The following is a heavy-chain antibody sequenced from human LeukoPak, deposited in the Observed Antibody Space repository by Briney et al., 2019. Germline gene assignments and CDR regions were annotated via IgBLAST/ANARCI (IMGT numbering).Heavy chain of an antibody. V-gene: IGHV4-59*08. Sequence: SETLSLTCTVSGGSISSYYWSWIRQPPGKGLEWIGYIYYSGSTNYNPSLKSRVTISVDTSKNQFSLKLSSVTAADTAVYYCARHGRGYCSGGSCPTQLDYWGQGTLATVSS. CDR1: GGSISSYY. D-gene: IGHD2-15*01. CDR3: ARHGRGYCSGGSCPTQLDY. J-gene: IGHJ4*02. CDR2: IYYSGST.